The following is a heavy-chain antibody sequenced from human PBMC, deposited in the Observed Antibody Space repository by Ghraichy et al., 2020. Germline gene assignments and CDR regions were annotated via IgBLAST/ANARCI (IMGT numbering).Heavy chain of an antibody. D-gene: IGHD6-13*01. Sequence: GGSLRLSCAASGFTFDDYAMHWVRQAPGKGLEWVSGISWNRGTIGYADSVKGRFTISRDNAKNSLNLQMNSLRAEDTALYYCAKGYSSSWGYFDYWGQGTLVTVSS. CDR1: GFTFDDYA. V-gene: IGHV3-9*01. CDR2: ISWNRGTI. CDR3: AKGYSSSWGYFDY. J-gene: IGHJ4*02.